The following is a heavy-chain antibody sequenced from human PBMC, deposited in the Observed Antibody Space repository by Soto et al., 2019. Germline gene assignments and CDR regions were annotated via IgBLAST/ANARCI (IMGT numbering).Heavy chain of an antibody. V-gene: IGHV4-31*03. Sequence: PSETLSLTCTVSGGSISSGGYYWSWIRQHPGKGLEWIGYIYYSGSTYYNPSLKSRVTISVDTSKNQFSLKLSSVTAADTAVYYCARDLVLARPSGMDVWGQGTTVTVSS. CDR2: IYYSGST. D-gene: IGHD6-6*01. CDR1: GGSISSGGYY. J-gene: IGHJ6*02. CDR3: ARDLVLARPSGMDV.